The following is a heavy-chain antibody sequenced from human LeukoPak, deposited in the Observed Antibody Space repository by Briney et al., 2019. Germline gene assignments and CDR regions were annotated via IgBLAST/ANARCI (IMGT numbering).Heavy chain of an antibody. V-gene: IGHV4-38-2*02. Sequence: PSETLSLTCTVSGYSISSGYYWGWIRQPPGKGLEWIGSIYHSGSTYYNPSLKSRVTISVDTSKNQFSLKLSSVTAADTAVYYCARRSGWYFIRHGWFDPWGQGTLVTVSS. J-gene: IGHJ5*02. CDR3: ARRSGWYFIRHGWFDP. CDR2: IYHSGST. CDR1: GYSISSGYY. D-gene: IGHD6-19*01.